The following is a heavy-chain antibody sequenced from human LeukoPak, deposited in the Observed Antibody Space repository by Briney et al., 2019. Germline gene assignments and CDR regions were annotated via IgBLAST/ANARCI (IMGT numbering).Heavy chain of an antibody. D-gene: IGHD7-27*01. CDR1: GFTFSSYW. J-gene: IGHJ4*02. V-gene: IGHV3-7*01. CDR2: IKTEGSQI. Sequence: GGSLRLSCVASGFTFSSYWMTWVRQAPGKGLEGVAHIKTEGSQIYYVDSVKGRFTISRDNAKNSLYLQMNSLRAEDTAVYYCARDLNWETYWGQGTLVSVSS. CDR3: ARDLNWETY.